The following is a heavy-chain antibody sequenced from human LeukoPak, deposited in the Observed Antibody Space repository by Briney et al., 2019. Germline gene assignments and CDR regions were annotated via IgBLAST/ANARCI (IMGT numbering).Heavy chain of an antibody. V-gene: IGHV3-53*01. CDR3: AKDRLSDPYDFWSGYYRGDDY. Sequence: PGGSLRLSCAASGFTVSSNYMSWVRQAPGKGLEWVSVIYSGGSTYYADSVKGRFTTSRDNSKNTLYLQMNSLRAEDTAVYYCAKDRLSDPYDFWSGYYRGDDYWGQGTLVTVSS. CDR2: IYSGGST. D-gene: IGHD3-3*01. CDR1: GFTVSSNY. J-gene: IGHJ4*02.